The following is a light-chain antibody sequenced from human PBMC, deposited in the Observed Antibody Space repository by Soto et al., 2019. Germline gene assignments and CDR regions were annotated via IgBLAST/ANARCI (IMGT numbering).Light chain of an antibody. J-gene: IGLJ1*01. V-gene: IGLV2-14*03. CDR3: SSHRSSSTLYL. CDR1: SSDVGGHNY. CDR2: DVN. Sequence: QSALTQPASVSGSPGQSITISCAGTSSDVGGHNYVSWYQQHPGKAPKLIIYDVNNRPSGVSNRFSGSKSGNTASLTISGLQAEDEADYFCSSHRSSSTLYLFGTGTKLTVL.